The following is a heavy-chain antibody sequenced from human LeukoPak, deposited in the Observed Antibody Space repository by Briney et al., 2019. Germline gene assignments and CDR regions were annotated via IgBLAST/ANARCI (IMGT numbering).Heavy chain of an antibody. Sequence: ASVKVSCKASGYTFTSYGISWVRQAPGQGLEWMGWINPNSGGTNYAQKFQGRVTMTRDTSISTAYMELSRLRSDDTAVYYCARVTVVPPNYYYYMDVWGKGTTVTVSS. CDR1: GYTFTSYG. V-gene: IGHV1-2*02. J-gene: IGHJ6*03. CDR3: ARVTVVPPNYYYYMDV. CDR2: INPNSGGT. D-gene: IGHD3-22*01.